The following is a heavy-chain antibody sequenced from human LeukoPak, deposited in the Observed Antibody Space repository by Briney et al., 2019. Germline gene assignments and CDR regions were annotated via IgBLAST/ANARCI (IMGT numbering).Heavy chain of an antibody. D-gene: IGHD3-22*01. J-gene: IGHJ4*02. CDR1: GYTFTGYY. Sequence: GTSVKLSCKASGYTFTGYYMHWVRQAPGQGLEWMGWINPNSGGTNYAQKFQGRVTMTRDTSISTAYMELSRLRSDDTAVYYCASGEAYYESSGIDYWALVTLVTVSS. V-gene: IGHV1-2*02. CDR2: INPNSGGT. CDR3: ASGEAYYESSGIDY.